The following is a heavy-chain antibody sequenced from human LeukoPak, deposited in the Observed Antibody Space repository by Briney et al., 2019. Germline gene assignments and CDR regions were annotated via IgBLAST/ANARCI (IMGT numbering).Heavy chain of an antibody. CDR1: GFTFSSYW. J-gene: IGHJ4*02. CDR3: ARRRYSGSSQHFDY. D-gene: IGHD1-26*01. V-gene: IGHV3-7*01. Sequence: GGSLRLSCAASGFTFSSYWMSWVRQAPGKGLEWVANIKQDGSEKYYVDSVKGRFTISRDDAKNSLYLQMNSLRAEDTAVYYCARRRYSGSSQHFDYWGQGTLVTVSS. CDR2: IKQDGSEK.